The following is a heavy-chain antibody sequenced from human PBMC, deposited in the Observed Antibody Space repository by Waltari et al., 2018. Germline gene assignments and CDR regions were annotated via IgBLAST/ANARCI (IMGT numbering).Heavy chain of an antibody. J-gene: IGHJ6*03. CDR1: GSTVSSYG. V-gene: IGHV3-30*02. Sequence: QVQLVESGGGVVQPGGSLRLSCAASGSTVSSYGMPWVRQRSCKGLEWVAFIRYDGSNKYSADSVKGRLAISSDKSNNTLYLQMNSLRGEDTAVYYCAQDVQWELFGYYYYMDVWGKGTTVTVSS. CDR2: IRYDGSNK. D-gene: IGHD1-26*01. CDR3: AQDVQWELFGYYYYMDV.